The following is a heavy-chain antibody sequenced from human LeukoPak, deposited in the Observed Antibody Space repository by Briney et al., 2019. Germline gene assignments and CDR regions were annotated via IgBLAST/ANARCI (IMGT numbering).Heavy chain of an antibody. Sequence: GGSLRLSCAASGFTFSRYGIHWVRQAPGKGLEWVAVISYDGSNKYYADSVKGRFTISRDNSKKTLYLQMNSLRGEDTAAYYCAKRGTEAYFDYWGQGTLVTVSS. CDR2: ISYDGSNK. CDR3: AKRGTEAYFDY. CDR1: GFTFSRYG. J-gene: IGHJ4*02. D-gene: IGHD3-16*01. V-gene: IGHV3-30*18.